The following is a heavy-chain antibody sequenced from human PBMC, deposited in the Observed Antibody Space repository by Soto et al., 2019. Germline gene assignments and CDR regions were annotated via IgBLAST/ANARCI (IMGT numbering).Heavy chain of an antibody. D-gene: IGHD4-17*01. J-gene: IGHJ5*02. CDR1: GGSFSGYY. Sequence: SETLSLTCAVYGGSFSGYYWSWVRQPPGKGLEWIGEIYHSGSTNYNPSLKSRVTISVDKSKNQFSLKLSSVTAADTAVYYCARVWTTVTNWFDPWGQGTLVTVSS. CDR2: IYHSGST. V-gene: IGHV4-34*01. CDR3: ARVWTTVTNWFDP.